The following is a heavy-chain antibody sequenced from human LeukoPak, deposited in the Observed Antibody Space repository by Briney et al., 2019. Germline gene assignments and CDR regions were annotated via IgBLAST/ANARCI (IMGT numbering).Heavy chain of an antibody. J-gene: IGHJ4*02. V-gene: IGHV3-74*03. D-gene: IGHD6-13*01. Sequence: GGSLRLSCAASGFTFNIYWMQWVRQVPGKGLGWVSRIDSNGGGATYADSVKGRFTTSRDNGNNTMYLQMNSLRAEDTAIYYCARAKYSSRWSLDYWGQGALVTVSS. CDR2: IDSNGGGA. CDR1: GFTFNIYW. CDR3: ARAKYSSRWSLDY.